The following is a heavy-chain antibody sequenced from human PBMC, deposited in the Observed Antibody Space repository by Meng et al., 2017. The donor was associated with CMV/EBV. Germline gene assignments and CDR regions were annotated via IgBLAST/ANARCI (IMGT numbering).Heavy chain of an antibody. J-gene: IGHJ4*02. CDR1: GVTFSSYS. D-gene: IGHD3-22*01. CDR3: ARGEYYYESSGTDY. V-gene: IGHV3-21*01. Sequence: SGVTFSSYSMDWVRQSTGKGLEWVSSITSSSNYIYYADSVKGRFTISRDNAKNALYLQMNSLRAEDTGVYYCARGEYYYESSGTDYWGQGTLVTVSS. CDR2: ITSSSNYI.